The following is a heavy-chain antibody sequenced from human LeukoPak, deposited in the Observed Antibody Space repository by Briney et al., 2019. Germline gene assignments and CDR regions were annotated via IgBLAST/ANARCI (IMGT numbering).Heavy chain of an antibody. CDR1: GYTFTSYD. J-gene: IGHJ4*02. CDR3: ARGRRIAVARVYYFDY. V-gene: IGHV1-8*03. Sequence: ASVKVSCKASGYTFTSYDINWVRQATGQGLEWMGWMNPNSGNTGYAQKLQGRVTITRNTSISTAYMELSSLRSEDTAVYYCARGRRIAVARVYYFDYWGQGTLVTVSS. CDR2: MNPNSGNT. D-gene: IGHD6-19*01.